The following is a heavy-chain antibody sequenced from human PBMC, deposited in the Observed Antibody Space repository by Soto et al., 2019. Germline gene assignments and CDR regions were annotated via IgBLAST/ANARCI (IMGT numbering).Heavy chain of an antibody. CDR3: ARDVGTGWYDEFDS. CDR1: GYTFINYG. Sequence: QVQLVQSGTAVKKPGASVKVSCKTSGYTFINYGISWVRQAPGQGLEWMGWISAYNGSTNYAQNFQGRVTMTTDTFTSTAYMELRSLRSDDTAVYYCARDVGTGWYDEFDSWGHGTLVTVSS. J-gene: IGHJ4*01. V-gene: IGHV1-18*01. D-gene: IGHD6-19*01. CDR2: ISAYNGST.